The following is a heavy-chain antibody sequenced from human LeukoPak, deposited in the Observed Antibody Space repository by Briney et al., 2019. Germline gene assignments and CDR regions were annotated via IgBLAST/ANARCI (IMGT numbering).Heavy chain of an antibody. CDR1: GYTFTSYY. Sequence: ASVKVSCKASGYTFTSYYMNWVRQAPGQGLEWMGIINPSSGRTTYAQKFQGRVTMTRDTSTSTVYMELTSLRSEDTAVFYCARDSLVGATRFDLWGRGSLVTVSS. D-gene: IGHD1-26*01. CDR2: INPSSGRT. J-gene: IGHJ2*01. V-gene: IGHV1-46*01. CDR3: ARDSLVGATRFDL.